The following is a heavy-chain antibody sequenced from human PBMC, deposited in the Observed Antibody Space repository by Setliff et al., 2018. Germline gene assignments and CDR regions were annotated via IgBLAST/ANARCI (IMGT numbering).Heavy chain of an antibody. Sequence: PSETLSLTCTVSGGSISSHYWSWIRQLPGKGLEWIGYIYYSGSTNYNPSLKSRVTMSVDTSKNQFSLKLSSVTAADTAVYYCARVYNWNYVARWFDPWGQGTLVTVSS. CDR1: GGSISSHY. CDR3: ARVYNWNYVARWFDP. J-gene: IGHJ5*02. D-gene: IGHD1-7*01. CDR2: IYYSGST. V-gene: IGHV4-59*11.